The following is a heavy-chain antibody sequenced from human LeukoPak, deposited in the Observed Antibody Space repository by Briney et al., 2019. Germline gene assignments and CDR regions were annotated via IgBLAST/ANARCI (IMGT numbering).Heavy chain of an antibody. CDR1: GFTFSSYS. CDR3: ARGNYGPNPGAFDY. CDR2: ISSGSSYI. V-gene: IGHV3-21*01. D-gene: IGHD4-17*01. Sequence: PGGSLRLSCAASGFTFSSYSMNWVRQAPGKGLEWVSSISSGSSYIYYADSVKGRFTISRDNAKNSLYLQMNSLRAEDTAVYYCARGNYGPNPGAFDYWGQGTLVTVSS. J-gene: IGHJ4*02.